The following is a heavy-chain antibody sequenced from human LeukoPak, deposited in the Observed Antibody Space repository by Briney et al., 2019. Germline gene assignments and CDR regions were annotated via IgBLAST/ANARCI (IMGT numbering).Heavy chain of an antibody. J-gene: IGHJ4*02. D-gene: IGHD6-19*01. V-gene: IGHV1-24*01. CDR1: GYTLTGLS. CDR2: FDPEDGET. CDR3: ATSPPGYSSGWYDY. Sequence: ASVKVSCKVSGYTLTGLSMHWVRQAPGKGLEWMGGFDPEDGETIYAQKFQGRVTMTEDTSTDTAYMELSSLRSEDTAVYYCATSPPGYSSGWYDYWGQGTLVTVSS.